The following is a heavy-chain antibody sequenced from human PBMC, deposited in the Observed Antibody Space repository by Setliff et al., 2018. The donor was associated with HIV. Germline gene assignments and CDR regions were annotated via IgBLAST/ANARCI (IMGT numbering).Heavy chain of an antibody. D-gene: IGHD2-2*01. J-gene: IGHJ6*03. Sequence: SETLSLTCSVSGGSISTYYWSWIRQPPGQGLEWIGYIYYSGSTNYNPSLKSRVTISVNKSKNQFSLKLRSVTAADTAVYYCARVVRQVPASYYYYYYMDVWG. CDR2: IYYSGST. CDR3: ARVVRQVPASYYYYYYMDV. V-gene: IGHV4-59*01. CDR1: GGSISTYY.